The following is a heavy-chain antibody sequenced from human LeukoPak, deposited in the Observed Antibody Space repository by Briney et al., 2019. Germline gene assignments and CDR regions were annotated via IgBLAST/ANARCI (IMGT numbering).Heavy chain of an antibody. CDR2: INHSGST. J-gene: IGHJ6*03. CDR1: GGSFSGYY. CDR3: ATNGYYCMDV. D-gene: IGHD2-8*01. V-gene: IGHV4-34*01. Sequence: PSETLPPTCAVYGGSFSGYYWSWIRQPPGKGLEWIGEINHSGSTNYNPSLKSRVTISVDTSKNQFSLKVNSLTAADTAVYYCATNGYYCMDVWGKGTTVTVSS.